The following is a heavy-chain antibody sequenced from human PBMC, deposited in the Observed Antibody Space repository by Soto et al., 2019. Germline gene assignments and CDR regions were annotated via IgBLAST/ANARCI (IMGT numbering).Heavy chain of an antibody. CDR1: GFTVSSNY. CDR3: ASPNDYGDYVPLAH. D-gene: IGHD4-17*01. CDR2: IYSGGST. Sequence: GGSLRLSCAASGFTVSSNYMSWVRQAPGKGLEWVSVIYSGGSTYYANSVKGRFTISRHNSKNTLYFQMNSLRAEVMSVYYCASPNDYGDYVPLAHWGKGTLVTVSS. V-gene: IGHV3-53*04. J-gene: IGHJ1*01.